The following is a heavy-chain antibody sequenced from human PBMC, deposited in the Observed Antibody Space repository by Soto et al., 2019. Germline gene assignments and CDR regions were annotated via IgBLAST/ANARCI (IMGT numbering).Heavy chain of an antibody. J-gene: IGHJ5*02. V-gene: IGHV4-31*03. CDR1: GAALNSGNYY. CDR2: IYVTGAV. Sequence: SETLSLTCSVSGAALNSGNYYWSWIRQVPGKGLEWIGHIYVTGAVDYNPSLRDRITISQETSERQFSLNLRLVTAADTAVYYCARLRIATNNYKWFDPGGQGTLVTVSS. D-gene: IGHD2-21*01. CDR3: ARLRIATNNYKWFDP.